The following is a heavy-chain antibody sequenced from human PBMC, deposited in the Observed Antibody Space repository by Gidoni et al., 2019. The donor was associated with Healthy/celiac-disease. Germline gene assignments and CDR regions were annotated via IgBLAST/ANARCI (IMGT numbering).Heavy chain of an antibody. Sequence: QVQLQESGPGLVKPSEPLSLTCTVAGGPISSYYWSWIRQPPGKGLEWIGYIYYSGSTNYNPSLKSRVTISVDTSKNQFSLKLSSVTAADTAVYYCARVLDSSGWYGLFDYWGQGTLVTVSS. D-gene: IGHD6-19*01. J-gene: IGHJ4*02. CDR2: IYYSGST. CDR3: ARVLDSSGWYGLFDY. V-gene: IGHV4-59*01. CDR1: GGPISSYY.